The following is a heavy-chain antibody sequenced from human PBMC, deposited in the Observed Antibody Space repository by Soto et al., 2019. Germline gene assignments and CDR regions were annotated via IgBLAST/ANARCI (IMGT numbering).Heavy chain of an antibody. CDR3: ARGLCLGGSCYGGNWLEP. Sequence: QVQLQESGPGLVKPSETLSLTCTVSGDSINHYYWNWVRQAPGKGLEWIVYVPYTGSTNYNPSLKSRDTITMDTSKTQCSLRLTSVTAADTALYYCARGLCLGGSCYGGNWLEPWGQGILVTVSS. J-gene: IGHJ5*02. D-gene: IGHD2-15*01. CDR1: GDSINHYY. V-gene: IGHV4-59*08. CDR2: VPYTGST.